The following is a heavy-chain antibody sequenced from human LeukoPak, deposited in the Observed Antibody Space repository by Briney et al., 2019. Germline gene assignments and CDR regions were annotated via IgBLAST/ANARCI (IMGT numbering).Heavy chain of an antibody. CDR3: ARGRCSSTSRYKSWAYYYYGMDV. CDR1: GGSFSGYY. V-gene: IGHV4-34*01. CDR2: INHSGST. Sequence: SETLSLTCAVYGGSFSGYYWSWIRQPPGKGLEWIGEINHSGSTNYNPSLKSRVTISVDTSKNQFSLKLSSVTAADTAVYYCARGRCSSTSRYKSWAYYYYGMDVWGQGTTVTISS. D-gene: IGHD2-2*01. J-gene: IGHJ6*02.